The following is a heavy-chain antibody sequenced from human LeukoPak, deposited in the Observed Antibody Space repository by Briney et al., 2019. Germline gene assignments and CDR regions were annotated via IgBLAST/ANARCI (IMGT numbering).Heavy chain of an antibody. CDR3: ARDPPYYGMDV. J-gene: IGHJ6*04. CDR1: GFTVSSNY. Sequence: GGSLRLSCAASGFTVSSNYMSWVRQAPGKGLEWASVIYSGGSTYYADSVKGRFTISRDNSKNTLYLQMDSLRAEDTAVYYCARDPPYYGMDVWGKGTTVTVSS. V-gene: IGHV3-53*01. CDR2: IYSGGST.